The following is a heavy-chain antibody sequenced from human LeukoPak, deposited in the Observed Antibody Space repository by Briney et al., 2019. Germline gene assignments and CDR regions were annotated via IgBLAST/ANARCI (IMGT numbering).Heavy chain of an antibody. CDR2: IYSGGST. Sequence: GGSLRLSCAASGFTVSSNYMSWVRQAPGKGLEWVSVIYSGGSTYYADSVKGRFTISRDNSKNTLYLQMNSLRAEDTAVYYCARASESYYYGMDVWGQGTTVTVSS. CDR1: GFTVSSNY. V-gene: IGHV3-53*01. CDR3: ARASESYYYGMDV. J-gene: IGHJ6*02.